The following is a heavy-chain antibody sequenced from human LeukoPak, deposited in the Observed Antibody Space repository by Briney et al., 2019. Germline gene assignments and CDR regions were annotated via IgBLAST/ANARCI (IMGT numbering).Heavy chain of an antibody. J-gene: IGHJ4*02. CDR1: GGSISSYY. V-gene: IGHV4-38-2*02. CDR2: IYHSGTT. D-gene: IGHD2-15*01. Sequence: SETLSRTCTVSGGSISSYYWSWIRQPPGKGLEWIGSIYHSGTTYYNPSLKSRVTISVDTSKNQFSLKLSSVTAADTAVYYCARDRAALIGFHYWGQGTPVTVSS. CDR3: ARDRAALIGFHY.